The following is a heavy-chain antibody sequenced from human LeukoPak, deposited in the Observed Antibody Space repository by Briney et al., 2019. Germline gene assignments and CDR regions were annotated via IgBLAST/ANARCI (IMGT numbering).Heavy chain of an antibody. CDR2: ISAYNGNT. Sequence: ASVMVSCKASGYTFTSYGISWVRQAPGQGLEWMGWISAYNGNTNYAQKLQGRVTMTTDTSTSTAYMELRSLRSDDTAVYYCARWYYDYVWGSYRYSGLDYWGQGTLVTVSS. V-gene: IGHV1-18*01. D-gene: IGHD3-16*02. J-gene: IGHJ4*02. CDR1: GYTFTSYG. CDR3: ARWYYDYVWGSYRYSGLDY.